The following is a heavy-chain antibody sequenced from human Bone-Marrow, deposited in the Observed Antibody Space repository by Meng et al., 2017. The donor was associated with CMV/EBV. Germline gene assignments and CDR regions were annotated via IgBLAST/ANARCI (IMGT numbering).Heavy chain of an antibody. CDR3: ATFTYYYDSSGYYYPDYFDY. Sequence: ASVKVSCKASGYTFTSYGISWVRQAPGQGLEWMGWISAYNGNTNYAQKLQGRVTMTTDTSTSTAYMELRSLRSDDTAVYYCATFTYYYDSSGYYYPDYFDYWGQGTLATVSS. J-gene: IGHJ4*02. V-gene: IGHV1-18*01. D-gene: IGHD3-22*01. CDR2: ISAYNGNT. CDR1: GYTFTSYG.